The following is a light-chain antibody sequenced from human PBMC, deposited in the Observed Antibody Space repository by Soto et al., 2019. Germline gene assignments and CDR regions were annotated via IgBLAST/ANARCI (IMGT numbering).Light chain of an antibody. CDR2: KVS. CDR3: TQGTKWPWT. CDR1: QSLVYSDGNTY. J-gene: IGKJ1*01. Sequence: DAVLTHSPLSLPVTLGQPATISCRSSQSLVYSDGNTYLNWFQQRPGQSPRRLIYKVSHRDSGVPDRFSRSGSGNDFTLEISRVEAEDVRVYYCTQGTKWPWTSGQGSKVDIX. V-gene: IGKV2-30*01.